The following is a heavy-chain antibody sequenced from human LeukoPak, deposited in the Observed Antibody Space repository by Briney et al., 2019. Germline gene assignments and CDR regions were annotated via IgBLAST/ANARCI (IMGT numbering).Heavy chain of an antibody. J-gene: IGHJ4*02. Sequence: ASVKVSCKASGYTFNGYYMHWVRQAPGQGLEWMGWINPNSGGTNYAQKFQGRVTMTRDTSIGTAYMELSRLRSDDTAVYYCARRMNSGYDWHYWGQGTLVTVSS. CDR3: ARRMNSGYDWHY. V-gene: IGHV1-2*02. CDR1: GYTFNGYY. D-gene: IGHD5-12*01. CDR2: INPNSGGT.